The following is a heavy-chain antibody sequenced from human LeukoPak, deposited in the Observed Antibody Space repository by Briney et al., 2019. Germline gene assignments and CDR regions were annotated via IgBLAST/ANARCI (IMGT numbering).Heavy chain of an antibody. J-gene: IGHJ4*02. CDR2: ITPVFGRT. V-gene: IGHV1-69*05. Sequence: ASVKVSCKTSGGTFRTNAISWVRQAPGQGLEWMGVITPVFGRTNYAQKFQGRLTITTDDSTTTAHMELRSLRSDDTAVYYCATDRWQQLVLDYWGQGTLVTVSS. D-gene: IGHD6-13*01. CDR3: ATDRWQQLVLDY. CDR1: GGTFRTNA.